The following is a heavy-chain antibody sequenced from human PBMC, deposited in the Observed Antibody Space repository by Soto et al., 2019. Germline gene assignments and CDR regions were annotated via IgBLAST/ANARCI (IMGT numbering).Heavy chain of an antibody. J-gene: IGHJ5*02. CDR2: INWYGGSI. CDR3: ARVFYSDDRGAAGFYP. Sequence: PGGSLRLSCAASVFTLDEYGMSWVRQAPGKGLEWVSGINWYGGSICYADSVKGRFTISRDNAKNSLYLQMNCMRAEDSALYYCARVFYSDDRGAAGFYPWCQGTLVTVSS. D-gene: IGHD3-10*02. V-gene: IGHV3-20*04. CDR1: VFTLDEYG.